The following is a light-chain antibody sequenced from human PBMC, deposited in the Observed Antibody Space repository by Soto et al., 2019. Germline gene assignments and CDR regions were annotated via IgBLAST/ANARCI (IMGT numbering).Light chain of an antibody. CDR1: RSILSSNGYNY. CDR3: SQRLTTPLT. J-gene: IGKJ4*01. CDR2: LAS. Sequence: DIVMTQSPLSLPVTPGEPASISCRSSRSILSSNGYNYLDWYVQRPVQSPQLLIYLASNRASGVPDRLSGRGSGKDFKLEISRVDTEDVSVYYCSQRLTTPLTVGGGTKVEIK. V-gene: IGKV2-28*01.